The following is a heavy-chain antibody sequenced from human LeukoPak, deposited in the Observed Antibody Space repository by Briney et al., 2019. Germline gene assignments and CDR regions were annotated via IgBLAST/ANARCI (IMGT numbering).Heavy chain of an antibody. D-gene: IGHD2-8*01. V-gene: IGHV5-51*01. CDR1: GYSFTSYC. Sequence: HGESLKISCKVSGYSFTSYCIGWVRQMPGEGLEWMGIIYPGDSGPTYSPSFQGQVTISVDKSINTPYLQLSSLPASDTAMYYWCMSGDRVPRLVGVFDVWGKGTMVSVST. CDR2: IYPGDSGP. J-gene: IGHJ3*01. CDR3: CMSGDRVPRLVGVFDV.